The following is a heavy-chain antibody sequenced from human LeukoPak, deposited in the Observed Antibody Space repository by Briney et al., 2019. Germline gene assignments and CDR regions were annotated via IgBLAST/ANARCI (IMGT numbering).Heavy chain of an antibody. CDR3: AKNFLGGYTYGESDC. J-gene: IGHJ4*02. Sequence: GGSLRLSCAASGFTFSSYGMHWVRQAPGKGREWVAVMSYDGAYKYYADSVKGRFTISRDNSKNTLYLQMNSLRAEDTAVYYCAKNFLGGYTYGESDCWGQGTLVTVSS. D-gene: IGHD5-18*01. V-gene: IGHV3-30*18. CDR2: MSYDGAYK. CDR1: GFTFSSYG.